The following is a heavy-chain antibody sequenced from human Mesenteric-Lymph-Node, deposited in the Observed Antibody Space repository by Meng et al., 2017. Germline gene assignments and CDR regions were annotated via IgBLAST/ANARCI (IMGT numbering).Heavy chain of an antibody. V-gene: IGHV3-21*01. CDR2: ISSSSSYI. D-gene: IGHD1-26*01. J-gene: IGHJ3*02. CDR3: ARDREWELAFDI. CDR1: GFTFSSYS. Sequence: GESLKISCAASGFTFSSYSMNWVRQAPGKGLEWVSSISSSSSYIYYADSVKGRFTTSRDNAKNSLYLQMNSLRAEDTAVYYCARDREWELAFDIWGQGTMVTVSS.